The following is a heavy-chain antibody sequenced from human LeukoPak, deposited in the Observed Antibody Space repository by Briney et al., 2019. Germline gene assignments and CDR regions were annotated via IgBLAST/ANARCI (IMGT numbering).Heavy chain of an antibody. V-gene: IGHV4-34*01. CDR2: INHSGST. D-gene: IGHD4-17*01. Sequence: SETLSLTCAVYGGSFSGYYWSWIRQPPGKGLEWIGEINHSGSTNYNPSLKSRVTISVDTSKNQSSLKLSSVTAADTAVYYCARVYYGGHFDYWGQGTLVTVSS. J-gene: IGHJ4*02. CDR3: ARVYYGGHFDY. CDR1: GGSFSGYY.